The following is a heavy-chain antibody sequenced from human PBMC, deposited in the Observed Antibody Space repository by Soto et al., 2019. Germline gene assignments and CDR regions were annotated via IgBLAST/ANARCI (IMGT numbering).Heavy chain of an antibody. CDR2: ISPMFGAA. V-gene: IGHV1-69*19. CDR3: AREVQVHTPAFVY. CDR1: GGTCNTYA. J-gene: IGHJ4*02. D-gene: IGHD3-10*01. Sequence: QVQLVQSGAEMKKPGSSVKVSCQSSGGTCNTYAMNWVRQAPGQGPEWMGDISPMFGAANYAPKFQGRVTITADESTGTSYMQLSSLTSEDTALYFCAREVQVHTPAFVYWGQGTLVTVSS.